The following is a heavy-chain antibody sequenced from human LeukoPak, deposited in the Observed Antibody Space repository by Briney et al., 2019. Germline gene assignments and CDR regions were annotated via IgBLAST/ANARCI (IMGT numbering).Heavy chain of an antibody. CDR3: ARDHEIYDSGSDWYFDL. CDR1: GFTFSSYA. V-gene: IGHV3-30-3*01. CDR2: ISFDGSNK. J-gene: IGHJ2*01. D-gene: IGHD3-10*01. Sequence: PGRSLRLSCAASGFTFSSYAMHWVRQAPGKGLEWVAVISFDGSNKYYADSVKGRFTISRDNSKNTLYLQMNSLRVEDTAVHYCARDHEIYDSGSDWYFDLWGRGTLVTVSS.